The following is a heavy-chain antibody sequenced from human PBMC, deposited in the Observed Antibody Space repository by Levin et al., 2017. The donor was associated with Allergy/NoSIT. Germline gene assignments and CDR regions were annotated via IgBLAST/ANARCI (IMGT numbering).Heavy chain of an antibody. D-gene: IGHD2-2*01. J-gene: IGHJ4*02. V-gene: IGHV3-30*18. Sequence: GGSLRLSCVGSGFTFSSYGMHWVRQAPGKGLEWVAAISSDGSAKYYADSVMGRFTISRDNSKSTLYLQMSSLRPEDTAVYYCAKDSGYIQRLILRVPAAPLDFWGQGTLVTVSS. CDR3: AKDSGYIQRLILRVPAAPLDF. CDR1: GFTFSSYG. CDR2: ISSDGSAK.